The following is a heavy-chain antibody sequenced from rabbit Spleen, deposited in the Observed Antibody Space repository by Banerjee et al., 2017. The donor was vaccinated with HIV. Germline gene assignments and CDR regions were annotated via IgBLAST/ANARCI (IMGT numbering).Heavy chain of an antibody. CDR1: GFSFNSGYD. CDR3: ARDAATSFSSYGMDL. CDR2: IYAGSSGST. Sequence: QSLEESGGGLVKPGTSLTLTCRASGFSFNSGYDMCWVRQAPGKGLEWIACIYAGSSGSTYSATWAKGRFTVSKTPSTTDTLHITTLTAADTDTYFCARDAATSFSSYGMDLWGPGALVTVS. D-gene: IGHD8-1*01. J-gene: IGHJ6*01. V-gene: IGHV1S40*01.